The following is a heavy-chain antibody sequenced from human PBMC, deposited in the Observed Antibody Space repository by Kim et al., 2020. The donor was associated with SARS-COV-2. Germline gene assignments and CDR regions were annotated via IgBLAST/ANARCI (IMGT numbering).Heavy chain of an antibody. Sequence: GGSLRLSCAASGFNVGANYMSWVRQAPGKGLEWVSRLNSAGNTNYADSVKGRFTISRDDSKNTLYLQMSSLRAEDTAIYYCARHDYYKDSSGPGYWGQGT. CDR3: ARHDYYKDSSGPGY. V-gene: IGHV3-66*04. J-gene: IGHJ4*02. D-gene: IGHD3-22*01. CDR1: GFNVGANY. CDR2: LNSAGNT.